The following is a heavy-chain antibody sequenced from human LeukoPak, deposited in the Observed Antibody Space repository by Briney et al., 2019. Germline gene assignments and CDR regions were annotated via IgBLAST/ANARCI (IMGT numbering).Heavy chain of an antibody. Sequence: GGSLRLSCAASGFTFSSYWVHWVRQAPGKGLVWVSRINSDGSSTSYADSVKGRSTISRDNAKNTLYLQMNSLRAEDTAVYYCARGGMITFGGVIVIQDYYYGMDVWGKGTTVTVSS. CDR3: ARGGMITFGGVIVIQDYYYGMDV. V-gene: IGHV3-74*01. J-gene: IGHJ6*04. D-gene: IGHD3-16*02. CDR2: INSDGSST. CDR1: GFTFSSYW.